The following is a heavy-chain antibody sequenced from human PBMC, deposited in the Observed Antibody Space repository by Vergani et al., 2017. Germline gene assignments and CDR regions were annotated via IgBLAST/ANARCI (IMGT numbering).Heavy chain of an antibody. CDR2: IYYSGST. Sequence: QVQLQESGPGLVNPSQTLSLTCTVSGGSISSGGYYWSWIRHHPGKGLEWIGYIYYSGSTYYNPSLKSRVTISVDTSKNQFSLKLSSVTAADTAVYYCARGALDLPFDYWGQGTLVTVSS. V-gene: IGHV4-31*03. CDR1: GGSISSGGYY. CDR3: ARGALDLPFDY. D-gene: IGHD6-6*01. J-gene: IGHJ4*02.